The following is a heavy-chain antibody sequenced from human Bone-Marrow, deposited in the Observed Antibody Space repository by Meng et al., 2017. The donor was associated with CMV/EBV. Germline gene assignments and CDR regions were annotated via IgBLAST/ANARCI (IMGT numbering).Heavy chain of an antibody. J-gene: IGHJ4*02. Sequence: ASVKVSCKASGYTFTDYYMHWVRQAPGQGLEWMGWINPNSGGTNYAQKFQGRVTMTRDTSISTAYMELNRLRSDDTAVYSCARGPRRTGVGVYFDYWGQGTLVTGSS. CDR3: ARGPRRTGVGVYFDY. V-gene: IGHV1-2*02. D-gene: IGHD3/OR15-3a*01. CDR2: INPNSGGT. CDR1: GYTFTDYY.